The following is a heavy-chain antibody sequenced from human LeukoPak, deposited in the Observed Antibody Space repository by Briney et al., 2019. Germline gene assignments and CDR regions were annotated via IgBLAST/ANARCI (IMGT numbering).Heavy chain of an antibody. CDR3: ARAGEYGDYYFDY. CDR2: ISYDGSNK. V-gene: IGHV3-30-3*01. CDR1: GFTFSSYA. D-gene: IGHD4-17*01. J-gene: IGHJ4*02. Sequence: GRSLRLSCAASGFTFSSYAMHWVRQAPGKELEWVAVISYDGSNKYYADSVKGRFTISRDNSKNTLYLQMNSLRAEDTAVYYCARAGEYGDYYFDYWGQGTLVTVSS.